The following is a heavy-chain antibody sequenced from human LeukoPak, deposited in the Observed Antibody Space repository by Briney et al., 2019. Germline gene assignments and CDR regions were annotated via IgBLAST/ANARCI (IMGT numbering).Heavy chain of an antibody. J-gene: IGHJ4*02. CDR3: ARDLEDILTGYYFDY. Sequence: GGSLRLSCAASGFTFSNYALHWVRQAPGKGLEWVAVISYDGSNKYYADSVKGRFTISRDNSKNTLYLQMISLRAEDTAVYYCARDLEDILTGYYFDYWGQGTLVTVSS. CDR2: ISYDGSNK. CDR1: GFTFSNYA. V-gene: IGHV3-30-3*01. D-gene: IGHD3-9*01.